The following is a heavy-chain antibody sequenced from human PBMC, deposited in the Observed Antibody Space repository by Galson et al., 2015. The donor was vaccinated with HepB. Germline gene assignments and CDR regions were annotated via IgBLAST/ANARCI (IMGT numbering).Heavy chain of an antibody. D-gene: IGHD2/OR15-2a*01. CDR3: ARNSRTDFDS. Sequence: SLRLSCAASGFTFSSSWMHWVRQAPGKGLMWVSRITSDWRSTSYADSVKGRFTISRDNAKNTLYLQMISLGAEDTAVYYCARNSRTDFDSWGQGTLVTVSS. CDR1: GFTFSSSW. J-gene: IGHJ4*02. CDR2: ITSDWRST. V-gene: IGHV3-74*01.